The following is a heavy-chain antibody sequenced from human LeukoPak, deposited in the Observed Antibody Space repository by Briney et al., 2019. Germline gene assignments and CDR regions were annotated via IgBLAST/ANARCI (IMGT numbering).Heavy chain of an antibody. CDR1: GYSISSGYY. Sequence: SETLSLTCAVSGYSISSGYYWGWIRQPPGKGLEWIGSIYHSGSTYYNPSLKSRVTMSVDTSKNQFSLKLSSVTAADTAVYYCARDRIAARQGYFDYWGQGTLVTVSS. CDR2: IYHSGST. J-gene: IGHJ4*02. CDR3: ARDRIAARQGYFDY. V-gene: IGHV4-38-2*02. D-gene: IGHD6-6*01.